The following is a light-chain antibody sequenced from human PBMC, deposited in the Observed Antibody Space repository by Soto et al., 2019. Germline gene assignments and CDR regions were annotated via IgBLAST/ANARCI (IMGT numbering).Light chain of an antibody. CDR1: SSNIGSNT. Sequence: QSVLTQPPSASGTPGQRVTISCSGSSSNIGSNTVNWYHQLPGTAPKVLIYSNNQRPSGVPDRFSGPKSGTSASLAISGLQSEDEADYYCAAWDDSLNGVVFGGGTKVTVL. CDR2: SNN. V-gene: IGLV1-44*01. J-gene: IGLJ2*01. CDR3: AAWDDSLNGVV.